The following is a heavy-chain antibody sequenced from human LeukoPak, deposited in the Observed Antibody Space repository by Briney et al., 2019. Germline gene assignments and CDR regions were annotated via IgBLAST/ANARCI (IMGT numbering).Heavy chain of an antibody. J-gene: IGHJ4*02. CDR2: ISGSGGST. V-gene: IGHV3-23*01. D-gene: IGHD6-13*01. CDR1: GFSFSSYA. CDR3: AKKERRIAAAVYFDY. Sequence: GGSLRLSCAASGFSFSSYAMSWVREAPGKGLEWVSAISGSGGSTYYADSVKGRFTISRDNSKNTLYLQMNSLRAEDTAVYYCAKKERRIAAAVYFDYWGQGTLVTVSS.